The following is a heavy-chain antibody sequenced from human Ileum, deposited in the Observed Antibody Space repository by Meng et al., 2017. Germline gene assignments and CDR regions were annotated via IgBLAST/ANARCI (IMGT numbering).Heavy chain of an antibody. J-gene: IGHJ2*01. CDR3: VRDGSSSSGGTL. CDR2: IYASVST. CDR1: GGSISNYY. D-gene: IGHD2-2*01. Sequence: QVHLQDWGPGLVKPSETLSLTCQVSGGSISNYYWSWIRQPAGKGLEWIGRIYASVSTNSNPSLRTRITMSVDTSKSQFSLKLTSITAADTAVYYCVRDGSSSSGGTLWGRGTLVTVSS. V-gene: IGHV4-4*07.